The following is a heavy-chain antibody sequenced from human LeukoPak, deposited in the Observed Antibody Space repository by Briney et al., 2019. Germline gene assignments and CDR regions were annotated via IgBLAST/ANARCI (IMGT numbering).Heavy chain of an antibody. Sequence: GRSLRLSCAASGFTFSSYAMHWVRQAPGKGLEWVAVISYDGNSKYHADSVKGRFTISRDNAKNSLYLQMNSLRAEDTAVYYCARDRNFPRDQLDYWGQGTLVTVSS. J-gene: IGHJ4*02. D-gene: IGHD4-11*01. CDR1: GFTFSSYA. V-gene: IGHV3-30-3*01. CDR2: ISYDGNSK. CDR3: ARDRNFPRDQLDY.